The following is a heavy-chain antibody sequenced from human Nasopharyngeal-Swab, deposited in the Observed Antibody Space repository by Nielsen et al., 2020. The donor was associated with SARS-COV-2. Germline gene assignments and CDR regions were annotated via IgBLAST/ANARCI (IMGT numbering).Heavy chain of an antibody. Sequence: GVLKISCAASGFTFSSYAMSWVRQAPGKGLEWASVIYSGGSSTYYADSVKGRFTISRDNSKNTLYLQMNSLRAEDTAVYYCAKDQGSYYDYWGQGTLVTVSS. CDR3: AKDQGSYYDY. D-gene: IGHD1-26*01. CDR2: IYSGGSST. CDR1: GFTFSSYA. V-gene: IGHV3-23*03. J-gene: IGHJ4*02.